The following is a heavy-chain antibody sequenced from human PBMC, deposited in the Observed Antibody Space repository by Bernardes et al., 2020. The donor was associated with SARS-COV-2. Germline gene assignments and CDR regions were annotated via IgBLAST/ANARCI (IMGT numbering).Heavy chain of an antibody. Sequence: SLRLSCAASGFTFDDYAMHWVRQAPGKGLEWVSGISWNSGSIGYADSVKGRFTISRDNAKNSLYLQMNSLRAEDTALYYCAKDILSVSIAGGGYFQHWGQGTLVTVSS. CDR1: GFTFDDYA. V-gene: IGHV3-9*01. J-gene: IGHJ1*01. CDR2: ISWNSGSI. CDR3: AKDILSVSIAGGGYFQH. D-gene: IGHD6-6*01.